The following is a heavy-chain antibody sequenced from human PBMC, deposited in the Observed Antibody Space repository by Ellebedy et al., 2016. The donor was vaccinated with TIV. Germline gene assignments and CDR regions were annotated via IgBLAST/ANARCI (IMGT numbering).Heavy chain of an antibody. CDR2: IWYDGSET. V-gene: IGHV3-33*01. CDR3: ARDAPFMIRGSVVDY. J-gene: IGHJ4*02. Sequence: GGSLRLSCETSGFTFTTYGIQWVRQAPGRGLKWVGVIWYDGSETYYGDSVEGRFTISRYKSKSTVFLHMDNLRAEDTAVYYCARDAPFMIRGSVVDYWGQGTLVTVSS. D-gene: IGHD3-16*01. CDR1: GFTFTTYG.